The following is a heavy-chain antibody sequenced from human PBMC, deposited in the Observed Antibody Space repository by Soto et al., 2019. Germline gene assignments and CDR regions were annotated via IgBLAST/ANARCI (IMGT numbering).Heavy chain of an antibody. J-gene: IGHJ5*02. CDR1: GFTFSSYS. V-gene: IGHV3-21*01. CDR3: ARGAAFWSGNGAYNWFDP. Sequence: EVQLVESGGGLVKPGGSLRLSCAASGFTFSSYSMNWVRQAPGKGLEWVSSISSSSSYIYYADSVKGRFTISRDNAKNSLYLQMNSLRAEDTAVYYCARGAAFWSGNGAYNWFDPWGQGTLVTVSS. CDR2: ISSSSSYI. D-gene: IGHD3-3*01.